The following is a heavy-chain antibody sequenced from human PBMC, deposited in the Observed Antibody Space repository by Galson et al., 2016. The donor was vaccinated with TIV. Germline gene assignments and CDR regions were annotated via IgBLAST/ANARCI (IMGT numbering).Heavy chain of an antibody. CDR1: GFTFGSYG. V-gene: IGHV3-33*08. D-gene: IGHD2-21*01. CDR3: ARVCADYYVDY. CDR2: IWYDGSDK. Sequence: SLRLSCAASGFTFGSYGMHWVRQAPGKGLEWVAFIWYDGSDKNYGDSVKGRFTISRDNSKNTLYLQMNRLRAEDTAVYYCARVCADYYVDYWGQGTLVTVSS. J-gene: IGHJ4*02.